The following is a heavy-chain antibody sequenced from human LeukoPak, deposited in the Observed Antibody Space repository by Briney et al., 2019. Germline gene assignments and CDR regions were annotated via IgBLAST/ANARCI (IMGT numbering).Heavy chain of an antibody. J-gene: IGHJ3*02. CDR3: ARAPSFGQQLVRAFDI. D-gene: IGHD6-13*01. V-gene: IGHV1-3*01. CDR1: GYTFTSYA. CDR2: INAGNGNT. Sequence: ASVKVSCKASGYTFTSYAMHWVRQAPGQRLEWMGWINAGNGNTKYSQKFQGRVTITRDTSASTAYTELSSLRSEDTAVYYCARAPSFGQQLVRAFDIWGQGTMVTVSS.